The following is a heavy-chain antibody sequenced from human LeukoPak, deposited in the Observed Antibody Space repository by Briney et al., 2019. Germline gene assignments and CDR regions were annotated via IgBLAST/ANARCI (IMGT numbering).Heavy chain of an antibody. D-gene: IGHD4-11*01. CDR3: ARDPSRLRGYSNFDY. Sequence: PGKSLTLSCVASGFTFSSYAMHWVRQAPGKGLEWVAVISYDGSNKYYADSVKGRFTISRDNSKNTLYLQMNSLRAEDTAVYYCARDPSRLRGYSNFDYWGQGTLVTVSS. J-gene: IGHJ4*02. CDR2: ISYDGSNK. V-gene: IGHV3-30*04. CDR1: GFTFSSYA.